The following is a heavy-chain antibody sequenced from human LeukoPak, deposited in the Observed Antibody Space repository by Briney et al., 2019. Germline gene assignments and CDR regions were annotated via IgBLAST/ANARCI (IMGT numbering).Heavy chain of an antibody. CDR1: GGTFSSYA. CDR2: IIPILGIA. V-gene: IGHV1-69*04. D-gene: IGHD2-15*01. Sequence: SVKVSCKASGGTFSSYAISWVRQAPGQGLEWMGRIIPILGIANYAQKFQGRVTITADKSTSTAYMELSSLRSEDTAVYYCARGINCSGGSCYGYFDYWGQGTLVTVSS. J-gene: IGHJ4*02. CDR3: ARGINCSGGSCYGYFDY.